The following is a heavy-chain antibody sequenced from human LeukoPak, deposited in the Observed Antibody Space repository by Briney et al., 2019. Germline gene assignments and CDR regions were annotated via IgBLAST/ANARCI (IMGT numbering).Heavy chain of an antibody. CDR1: GFTFSNAW. CDR2: IKSKTDGGTT. J-gene: IGHJ3*02. V-gene: IGHV3-15*01. D-gene: IGHD1-26*01. Sequence: GGSLRLSCAASGFTFSNAWMSWVRHAPGKGLEWVGRIKSKTDGGTTDYAAPVKGRFTISRDDSKNTLYLQMNSLKTEDTAVYYCAAGQWELRLVDIWGQGTMVTVSS. CDR3: AAGQWELRLVDI.